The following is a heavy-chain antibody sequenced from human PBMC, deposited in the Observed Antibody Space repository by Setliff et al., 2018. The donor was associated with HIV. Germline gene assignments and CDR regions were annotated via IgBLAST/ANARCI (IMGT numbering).Heavy chain of an antibody. J-gene: IGHJ4*02. CDR2: IKSKIDGGTV. Sequence: GGSLRLSCTASGFTFSNAWMTWVRQAPGKGLEWVGRIKSKIDGGTVAYAESLKDRFAISRDDSKNTLFLEINSLTIEDTAVYYCATDTPFGLKYYDSSGYYYTFDYWGQGTLVTVSS. D-gene: IGHD3-22*01. CDR1: GFTFSNAW. V-gene: IGHV3-15*01. CDR3: ATDTPFGLKYYDSSGYYYTFDY.